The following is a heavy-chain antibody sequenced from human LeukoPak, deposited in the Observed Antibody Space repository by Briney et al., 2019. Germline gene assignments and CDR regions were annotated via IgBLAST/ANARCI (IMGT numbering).Heavy chain of an antibody. V-gene: IGHV1-2*02. Sequence: ASVKVSCKASGYTFTGYYMHWVRQAPGQGLEWMGWINPNSGGTNYAQKFQGRVTMTRDTSISTAYMELSRLRSDDTAVYYCARDRVAAAGRNPYYYYYGMDVWGQGTTVTVSS. J-gene: IGHJ6*02. D-gene: IGHD6-13*01. CDR3: ARDRVAAAGRNPYYYYYGMDV. CDR1: GYTFTGYY. CDR2: INPNSGGT.